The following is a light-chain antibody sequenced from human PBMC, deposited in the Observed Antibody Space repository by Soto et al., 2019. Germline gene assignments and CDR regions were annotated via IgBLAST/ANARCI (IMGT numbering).Light chain of an antibody. Sequence: EIVLTQSPGTLSLSPGERATLSCRAGQSVSSSYLAWYQQKPGQAPRLLIYCASARATGIPDRFGGSGSGTDFTLTISRLEPEDFAVYYCQQYGNSLTFGGGTKVKIK. CDR3: QQYGNSLT. J-gene: IGKJ4*01. V-gene: IGKV3-20*01. CDR2: CAS. CDR1: QSVSSSY.